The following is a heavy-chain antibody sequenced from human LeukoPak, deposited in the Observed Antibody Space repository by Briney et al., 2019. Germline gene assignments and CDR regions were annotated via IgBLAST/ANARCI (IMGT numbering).Heavy chain of an antibody. CDR3: ARVTGGRYCSTTSCYMRGWFDP. Sequence: GGSLRLSCAASGFTFSSYAMSWVRQAPGKGLEWVSAISGSGGSTYYADSVKGWFTISRDNSKNTLYLQMNSLRAEDTAVYYCARVTGGRYCSTTSCYMRGWFDPWGQGTLVTVSS. CDR1: GFTFSSYA. D-gene: IGHD2-2*02. CDR2: ISGSGGST. J-gene: IGHJ5*02. V-gene: IGHV3-23*01.